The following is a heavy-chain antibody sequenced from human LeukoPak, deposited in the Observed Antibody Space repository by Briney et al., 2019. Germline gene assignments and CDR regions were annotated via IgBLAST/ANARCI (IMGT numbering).Heavy chain of an antibody. Sequence: SVKVSCKASGGTFSSYTISWVRQAPGQGLEWMGRIIPILGIANYAQKFQGRVTITADKSTSTAYMELSSLRSEDTAVYYCARGTVLSPPMTTVTTVDYWGQGTLVTVSS. CDR2: IIPILGIA. CDR3: ARGTVLSPPMTTVTTVDY. D-gene: IGHD4-11*01. CDR1: GGTFSSYT. V-gene: IGHV1-69*02. J-gene: IGHJ4*02.